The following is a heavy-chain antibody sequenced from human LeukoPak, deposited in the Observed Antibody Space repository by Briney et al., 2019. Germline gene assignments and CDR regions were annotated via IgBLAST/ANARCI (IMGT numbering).Heavy chain of an antibody. CDR1: GYSISSGYY. J-gene: IGHJ3*02. CDR3: ARNLLSGSYVSAFDI. CDR2: IYHSGST. D-gene: IGHD1-26*01. V-gene: IGHV4-38-2*01. Sequence: SETLSLTCAVSGYSISSGYYWGWIRQPPGKGLEWIGSIYHSGSTYYNPSLKSRVTISVDTSKNQFSLKLSPVTAADTAVYYCARNLLSGSYVSAFDIWGQGTMVTVSS.